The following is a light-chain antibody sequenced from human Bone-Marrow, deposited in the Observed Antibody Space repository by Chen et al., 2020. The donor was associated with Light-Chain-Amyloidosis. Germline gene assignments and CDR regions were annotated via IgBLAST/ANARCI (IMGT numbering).Light chain of an antibody. CDR2: LGS. Sequence: DIVMTQSPLSLPVTPGEPASISCRSSQSLLHSNGYNYLVWYLQKPGQSPQLLIYLGSNRASGVPDRSSGSGSGTDFTLKISRVEAEDVGVYYCMQALQTRYTFGQGTKLEIK. CDR1: QSLLHSNGYNY. CDR3: MQALQTRYT. V-gene: IGKV2-28*01. J-gene: IGKJ2*01.